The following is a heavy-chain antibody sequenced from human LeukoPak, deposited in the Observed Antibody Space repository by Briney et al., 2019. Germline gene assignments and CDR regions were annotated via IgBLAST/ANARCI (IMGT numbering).Heavy chain of an antibody. CDR2: IHPGDSNI. CDR1: GYSSPRDW. V-gene: IGHV5-51*01. CDR3: ATTGLPAASDY. D-gene: IGHD2-2*01. J-gene: IGHJ4*02. Sequence: GESLKISCQCSGYSSPRDWIAWVRQPPGKGLEWMGIIHPGDSNIVYSPFLQAQVTISADRSISTTYLQWDSLKASDTAMYYCATTGLPAASDYWGQGTLVTVSS.